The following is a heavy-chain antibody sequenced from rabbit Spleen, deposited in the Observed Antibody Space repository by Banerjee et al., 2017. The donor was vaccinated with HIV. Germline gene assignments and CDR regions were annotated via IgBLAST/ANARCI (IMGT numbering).Heavy chain of an antibody. CDR1: GFAFNSVYD. J-gene: IGHJ3*01. CDR3: ARDGAGGSYFAL. D-gene: IGHD8-1*01. CDR2: IYSTIDYT. Sequence: QEQLVESGGGLVQPEGSLTLTCTASGFAFNSVYDMCWVRQAPGKGLEWIGYIYSTIDYTYYATWAKGRFTISKTSSTTVTLQMTSLTVADTATYFCARDGAGGSYFALWGQGTLVTVS. V-gene: IGHV1S45*01.